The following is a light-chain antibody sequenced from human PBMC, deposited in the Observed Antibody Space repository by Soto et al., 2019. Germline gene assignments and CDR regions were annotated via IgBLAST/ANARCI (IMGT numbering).Light chain of an antibody. Sequence: QSVLTQPRSVSGSPGQSVTISCTGTSSDVGGYNYVSWYQQHPGKAPKLMLYAVSKRPSGVPDRFSGSKSGNTASRTISGLQSEAEADYDCCSYAGNYTFVFGGVTKLTVL. J-gene: IGLJ2*01. CDR3: CSYAGNYTFV. CDR2: AVS. V-gene: IGLV2-11*01. CDR1: SSDVGGYNY.